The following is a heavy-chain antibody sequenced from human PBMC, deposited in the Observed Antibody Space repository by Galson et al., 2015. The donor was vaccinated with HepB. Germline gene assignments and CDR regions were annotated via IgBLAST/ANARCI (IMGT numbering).Heavy chain of an antibody. CDR1: GYTFTSYY. D-gene: IGHD3-10*01. CDR2: INPSGGST. V-gene: IGHV1-46*04. Sequence: SVKVSCKASGYTFTSYYMHWVRQAPGQGLEWMGIINPSGGSTSYAQKLQGRVTMTRDTSTSTVYMELSSLRSEDTAVYYCARESGEPFMAFDIWGQGTMVTVSS. J-gene: IGHJ3*02. CDR3: ARESGEPFMAFDI.